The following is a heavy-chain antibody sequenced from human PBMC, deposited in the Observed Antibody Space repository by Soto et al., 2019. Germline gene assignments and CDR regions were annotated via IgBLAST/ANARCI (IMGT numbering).Heavy chain of an antibody. V-gene: IGHV1-2*04. CDR3: ARDMAVGNYYGSGSPANYYYYGMDV. CDR1: GYTLTGYY. CDR2: INPNSGGT. D-gene: IGHD3-10*01. Sequence: ASVKVSCKASGYTLTGYYMHWVRQAPGQGLEWMGWINPNSGGTNYAQKFQGWVTMTRDTSISTAYMELSRLRSDDTAVYYCARDMAVGNYYGSGSPANYYYYGMDVWGQGTTVTVSS. J-gene: IGHJ6*02.